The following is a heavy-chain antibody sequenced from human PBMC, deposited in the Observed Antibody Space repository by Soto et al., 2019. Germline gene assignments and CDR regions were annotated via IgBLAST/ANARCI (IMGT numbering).Heavy chain of an antibody. CDR3: ARHPTAAGGLFYGMDV. Sequence: PGESLKISCKGSGYSFTSYWIGWVRQMPGKGLEWMGIIYPGDSDTRYSPSFQGQVTISADKSISTAYLQWSSLKAPDTAMYYCARHPTAAGGLFYGMDVWGQGTTVTVSS. J-gene: IGHJ6*02. CDR2: IYPGDSDT. CDR1: GYSFTSYW. V-gene: IGHV5-51*01. D-gene: IGHD6-13*01.